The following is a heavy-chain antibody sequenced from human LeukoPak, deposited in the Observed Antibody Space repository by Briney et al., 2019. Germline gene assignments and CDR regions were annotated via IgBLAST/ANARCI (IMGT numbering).Heavy chain of an antibody. CDR2: ISWDGGST. J-gene: IGHJ6*03. CDR1: GFTFDDYA. V-gene: IGHV3-43D*03. D-gene: IGHD3-3*01. Sequence: GGSLRLSCAASGFTFDDYAMHWVRQAPGKGLEWVSLISWDGGSTYYADSVKGRFTISRDNSKNSLYLRMNSLRAEDTALYYCAKGPGITILDYYYMDVWGKGTTVTVSS. CDR3: AKGPGITILDYYYMDV.